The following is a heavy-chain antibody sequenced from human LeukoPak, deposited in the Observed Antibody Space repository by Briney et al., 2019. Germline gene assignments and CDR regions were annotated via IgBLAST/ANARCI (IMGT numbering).Heavy chain of an antibody. J-gene: IGHJ4*02. CDR2: ISGSGIAT. Sequence: GGSLRLSCAASGFSFAGYAMRWVRQAPGKGLEWVSTISGSGIATNYADSVKGRFTVSRDNSKNTLYLQMNSLRAEDTAVYYCAKDRYSSGWYSDFDYWGQGTLVTVSS. V-gene: IGHV3-23*01. D-gene: IGHD6-19*01. CDR3: AKDRYSSGWYSDFDY. CDR1: GFSFAGYA.